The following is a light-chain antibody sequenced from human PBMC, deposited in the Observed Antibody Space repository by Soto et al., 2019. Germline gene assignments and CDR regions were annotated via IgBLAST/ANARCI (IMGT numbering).Light chain of an antibody. CDR2: GVS. CDR3: HQHET. CDR1: QTVRNNY. J-gene: IGKJ1*01. Sequence: ELTQSQGTLSLSPGERATLSCRASQTVRNNYLAWYQQTPGHAPRLPTYGVSIRAAGVPDRFSGSGSGTEFTLPHSKQEPEDFTVYYCHQHETFGQGTKVDI. V-gene: IGKV3-20*01.